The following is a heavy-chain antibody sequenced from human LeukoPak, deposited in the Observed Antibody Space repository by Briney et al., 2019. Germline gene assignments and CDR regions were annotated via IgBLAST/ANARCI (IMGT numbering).Heavy chain of an antibody. CDR1: GYTFTGYY. CDR3: ARDRNTVGRLGAFDI. Sequence: GASVKVSCKTSGYTFTGYYMHWVRQAPGQGLEWMGWINPNSGGTNYAQKFQGRVTMTRDTSISTAYMELSRLRSDDTAVYYCARDRNTVGRLGAFDIWGQGTMVTVSS. CDR2: INPNSGGT. J-gene: IGHJ3*02. D-gene: IGHD1-26*01. V-gene: IGHV1-2*02.